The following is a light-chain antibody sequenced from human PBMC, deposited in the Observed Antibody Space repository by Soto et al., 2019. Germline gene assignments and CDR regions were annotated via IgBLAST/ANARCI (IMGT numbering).Light chain of an antibody. CDR3: QQYNGYPT. J-gene: IGKJ1*01. Sequence: DIQMTQSPSTLSASVGDRVTITCRASQSISTSLAWYQQRPGKAPKLLIYKASILESGVPSRFSGSGSGADLTLTISSLKNDDFETYYCQQYNGYPTFGQGTKVDIK. V-gene: IGKV1-5*03. CDR2: KAS. CDR1: QSISTS.